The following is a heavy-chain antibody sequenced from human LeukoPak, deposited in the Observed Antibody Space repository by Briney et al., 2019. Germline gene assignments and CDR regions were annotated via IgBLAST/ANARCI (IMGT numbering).Heavy chain of an antibody. V-gene: IGHV1-2*02. CDR2: INANSGGT. CDR3: ARSEGY. D-gene: IGHD6-25*01. CDR1: GYTFTGYY. Sequence: GASVTVSCKASGYTFTGYYIHWVRQAPGQGLEWMGWINANSGGTNYAQKFQGRVTMTSDTSTTTAYMELNRLTSDDTAVYYCARSEGYWGQGTLVTVSA. J-gene: IGHJ4*02.